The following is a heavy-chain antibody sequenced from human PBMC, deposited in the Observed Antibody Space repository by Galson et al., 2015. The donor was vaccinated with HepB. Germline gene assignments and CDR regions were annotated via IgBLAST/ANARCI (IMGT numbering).Heavy chain of an antibody. Sequence: SLRLSCAASGFTFSSYAMSWVRQAPGKGLEWVSAISGSGGSTYYADSVKGRFTISRDNSKNTLYLQVNSLRAEDTAVYYCAKGDIVVVPAAREVYWGQGTLVTVSS. CDR1: GFTFSSYA. V-gene: IGHV3-23*01. CDR3: AKGDIVVVPAAREVY. J-gene: IGHJ4*02. D-gene: IGHD2-2*01. CDR2: ISGSGGST.